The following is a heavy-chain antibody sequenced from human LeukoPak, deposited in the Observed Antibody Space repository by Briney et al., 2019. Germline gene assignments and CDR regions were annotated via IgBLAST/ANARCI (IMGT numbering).Heavy chain of an antibody. D-gene: IGHD5-24*01. V-gene: IGHV1-69*04. CDR3: ARSRRDGYRDAFDI. Sequence: ASVKVSCKASGGTFSSYAISWVRQAPGQGLEWMGRIIPILGIANYAQKFQGRVTITADKSTSTAYMELSSLRSEDTAVYYCARSRRDGYRDAFDIWGQGTMVTVSS. CDR1: GGTFSSYA. CDR2: IIPILGIA. J-gene: IGHJ3*02.